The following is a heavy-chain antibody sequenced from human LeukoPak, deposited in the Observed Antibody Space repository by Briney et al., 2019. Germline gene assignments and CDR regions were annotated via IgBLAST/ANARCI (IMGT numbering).Heavy chain of an antibody. CDR1: GGSISSYY. CDR3: ARAKDFDY. V-gene: IGHV4-59*01. Sequence: SETLSLTCTVSGGSISSYYWRWIRQPPGKGLEWIGYIYYSGSTNYNPSLKSRVTISVDTSKNQFSLKLSSVTAADTAVYCCARAKDFDYWGQGTLVTVSS. CDR2: IYYSGST. J-gene: IGHJ4*02.